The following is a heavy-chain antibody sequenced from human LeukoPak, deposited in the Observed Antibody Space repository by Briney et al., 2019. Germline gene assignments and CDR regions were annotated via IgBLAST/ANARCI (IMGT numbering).Heavy chain of an antibody. CDR3: ATFTRRGYYFDY. J-gene: IGHJ4*02. Sequence: GASVKVSCKASGGTFSSYAISWVRQAPGQGLEWMGGIIPIFGTANYAQKFQGRVTITTDESTSTAYMELSSLRSEDTAVYYCATFTRRGYYFDYWGQGTLVTVSS. CDR2: IIPIFGTA. CDR1: GGTFSSYA. V-gene: IGHV1-69*05. D-gene: IGHD1-14*01.